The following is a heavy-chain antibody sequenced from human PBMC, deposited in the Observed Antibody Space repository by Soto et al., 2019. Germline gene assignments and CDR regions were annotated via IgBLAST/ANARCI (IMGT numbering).Heavy chain of an antibody. J-gene: IGHJ4*02. CDR3: ARNSGSGSYYIYFHY. D-gene: IGHD3-10*01. V-gene: IGHV4-59*08. CDR1: GASINSYF. Sequence: PSETLSLTCSVSGASINSYFWSWIRQPPGKGLEWIGYISYTGSTNYNPSLESRVTISVDTSKNQFSLKLSSVTASDTAVYYCARNSGSGSYYIYFHYWGQGTLVTVSS. CDR2: ISYTGST.